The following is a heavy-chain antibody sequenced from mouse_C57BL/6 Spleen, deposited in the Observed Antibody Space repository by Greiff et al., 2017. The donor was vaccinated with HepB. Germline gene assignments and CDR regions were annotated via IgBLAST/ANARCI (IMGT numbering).Heavy chain of an antibody. CDR1: GYTFTSYW. Sequence: QVQLQQPGAELVMPGASVKLSCKASGYTFTSYWMHWVKQRPGQGLEWIGEIDPSDSYTNYNEKFKGKSTLTVDKSSSTAYMQLSSLTSEDSAVYYCARANDSNYAWFGDWGKGTTVT. CDR3: ARANDSNYAWFGD. D-gene: IGHD2-5*01. V-gene: IGHV1-69*01. CDR2: IDPSDSYT. J-gene: IGHJ3*01.